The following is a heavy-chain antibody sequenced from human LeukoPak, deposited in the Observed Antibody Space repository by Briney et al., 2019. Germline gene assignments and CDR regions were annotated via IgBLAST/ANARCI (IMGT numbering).Heavy chain of an antibody. D-gene: IGHD1-26*01. CDR3: ARHSGAYSGGYFDY. V-gene: IGHV4-59*08. Sequence: SETLSLTCTGSGGSINNYYWSWIRQPPGKGLEWIGYIFYSGSTNYNPSLKSRVTISVDTSKNRFSLRLSSVTAADAAVYSCARHSGAYSGGYFDYWGQGTLVTVSS. CDR2: IFYSGST. J-gene: IGHJ4*02. CDR1: GGSINNYY.